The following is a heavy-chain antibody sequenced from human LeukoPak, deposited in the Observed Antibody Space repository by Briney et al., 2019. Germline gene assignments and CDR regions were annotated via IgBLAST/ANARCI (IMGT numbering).Heavy chain of an antibody. CDR2: IRAKAYGGTT. Sequence: GGSLRLSCTASGLTFGDHPMTWGRQAPGKGLEWVGFIRAKAYGGTTEYAASVKGRFTISRDDSNSIVYLQMNSLRTDDTAVYYCASVPTVNREDYWGQRTLVTVSS. D-gene: IGHD5-12*01. V-gene: IGHV3-49*04. CDR1: GLTFGDHP. CDR3: ASVPTVNREDY. J-gene: IGHJ4*02.